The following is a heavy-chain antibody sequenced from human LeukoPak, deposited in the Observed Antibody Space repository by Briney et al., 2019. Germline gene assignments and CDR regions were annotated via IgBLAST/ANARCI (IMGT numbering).Heavy chain of an antibody. D-gene: IGHD5-24*01. Sequence: ASVKVSCKASGYTFTSYGISWVRQAPGQGLEWMGWIKANSGGIRYAQEFQGRVTMTRDTSISTDYMELSSLRFDDTAIYYCARDPVDGFSHFDYWGQGTLVTVSP. CDR1: GYTFTSYG. J-gene: IGHJ4*02. CDR2: IKANSGGI. V-gene: IGHV1-2*02. CDR3: ARDPVDGFSHFDY.